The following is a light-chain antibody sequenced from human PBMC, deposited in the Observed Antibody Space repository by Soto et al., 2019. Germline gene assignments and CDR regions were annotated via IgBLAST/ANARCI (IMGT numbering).Light chain of an antibody. J-gene: IGKJ2*01. Sequence: IVMTQSPATLSVSPGDRVTLSCRASQSVSSDLAWYQQRPGQAPRLLIYGASTRATGIPARFSGTGSGTEFTLTISSLQSEDFAIYYCQQYNNWPPYTFGQVTKVYIK. V-gene: IGKV3-15*01. CDR3: QQYNNWPPYT. CDR1: QSVSSD. CDR2: GAS.